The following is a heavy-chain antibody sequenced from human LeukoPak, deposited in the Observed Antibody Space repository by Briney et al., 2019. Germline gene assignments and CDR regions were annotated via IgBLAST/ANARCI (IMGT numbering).Heavy chain of an antibody. CDR2: IYYSGST. Sequence: SETLSLTCTVSGGSISISSYYWGWIRQPPGKGLEWIGSIYYSGSTYYNPSLKSRVTISVDTSKNQFSLKLSSVTAADTAVYYCATQFYTITIFGVVTLYYFDYWGQGTLVTVSS. V-gene: IGHV4-39*01. CDR3: ATQFYTITIFGVVTLYYFDY. CDR1: GGSISISSYY. D-gene: IGHD3-3*01. J-gene: IGHJ4*02.